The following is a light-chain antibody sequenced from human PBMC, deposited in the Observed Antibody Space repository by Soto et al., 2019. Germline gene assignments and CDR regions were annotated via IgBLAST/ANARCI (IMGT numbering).Light chain of an antibody. J-gene: IGKJ4*01. CDR2: TTS. CDR1: QDINNW. V-gene: IGKV1D-12*01. CDR3: QQANSFPLT. Sequence: DVQVTQSPSSVSASVGDRVTITCRASQDINNWLAWYQQKPGKAPKLLIYTTSNLQSGVPSRFSGSGSGTDFTLTISSLQPEDFATYYCQQANSFPLTFGGGTKVEIK.